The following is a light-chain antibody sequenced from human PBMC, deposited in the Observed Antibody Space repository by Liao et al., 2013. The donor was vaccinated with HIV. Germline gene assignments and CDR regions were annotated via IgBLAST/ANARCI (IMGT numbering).Light chain of an antibody. CDR2: YDT. J-gene: IGLJ2*01. Sequence: SYELTQPPSVSVAPGKTARITCGGNNIGSKGVHWYQQKPGQAPLLVIYYDTNRPSGIPERFSGSNSGNTATLTISGAQAMDEGDYYCQVWDSNRDLVLFGGGTKLAVL. V-gene: IGLV3-21*01. CDR3: QVWDSNRDLVL. CDR1: NIGSKG.